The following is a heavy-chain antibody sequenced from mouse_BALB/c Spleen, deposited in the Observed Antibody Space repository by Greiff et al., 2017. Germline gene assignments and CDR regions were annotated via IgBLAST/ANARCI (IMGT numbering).Heavy chain of an antibody. V-gene: IGHV1-5*01. CDR3: TRGRSAWFAY. CDR1: GYSFTSYW. CDR2: IYPGNSDP. J-gene: IGHJ3*01. Sequence: VQLKQSGTVLARPGASVTMSCKASGYSFTSYWMHWVKQRPGPGLEWIGAIYPGNSDPSYNQKFTGKAKLTAVTSASTAYMELSSLTNEDSAVYYCTRGRSAWFAYGGQGTLVTGSA.